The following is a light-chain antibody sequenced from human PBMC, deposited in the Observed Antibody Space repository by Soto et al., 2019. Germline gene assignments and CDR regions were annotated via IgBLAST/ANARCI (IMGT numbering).Light chain of an antibody. CDR2: GSN. Sequence: QSVLTQPPSASGTPGQRVTISCSGSGSNIGSNAVNWYRQFPGTAPKLLIYGSNHRPSGVPDRFSGSKSGTSASLAINGLQSDDEAEYYCPAWDDSLNGVIFGGGTKLTVL. J-gene: IGLJ2*01. CDR3: PAWDDSLNGVI. CDR1: GSNIGSNA. V-gene: IGLV1-44*01.